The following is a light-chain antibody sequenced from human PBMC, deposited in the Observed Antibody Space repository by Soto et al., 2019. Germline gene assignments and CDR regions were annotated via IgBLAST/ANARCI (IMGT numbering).Light chain of an antibody. V-gene: IGKV2D-29*02. CDR3: MQSTQLPPT. CDR1: QSLLHITGETS. J-gene: IGKJ5*01. CDR2: EVS. Sequence: DVVMTQSPLSLPVTLGPAASIACKSSQSLLHITGETSLFWYLQKPGQSPQLMIYEVSTRVSGVPDRFSGSGSGTDFTLEISRVETDDVGMYYCMQSTQLPPTFGQGTRLEIK.